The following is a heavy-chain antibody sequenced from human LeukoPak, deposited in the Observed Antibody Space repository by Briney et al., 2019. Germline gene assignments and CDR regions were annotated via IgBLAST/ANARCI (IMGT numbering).Heavy chain of an antibody. CDR2: IKQDGSEN. D-gene: IGHD2-15*01. CDR1: GFTFTIYW. Sequence: GGSLRLSCAASGFTFTIYWMSWVRQAPGKGLEWVANIKQDGSENFYVDSVKGRFTISRDNAKNSLYLQMNSLRAEDTAVYYCARDNGYCSGGSCYHYYMDVWGKGTTVTISS. V-gene: IGHV3-7*01. J-gene: IGHJ6*03. CDR3: ARDNGYCSGGSCYHYYMDV.